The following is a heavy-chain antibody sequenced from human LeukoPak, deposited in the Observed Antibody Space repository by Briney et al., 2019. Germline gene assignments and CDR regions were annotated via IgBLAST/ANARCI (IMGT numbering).Heavy chain of an antibody. J-gene: IGHJ3*02. CDR3: AKDGGSDPDSFDI. V-gene: IGHV3-23*01. CDR1: GFTFSSYA. Sequence: GGSLRLSCAASGFTFSSYAMSWVRLAPGKGQEWVSAISGSGGSTYYADSVKGRFTISRDNTKNSLYLQMNSLRAEDTAVYYCAKDGGSDPDSFDIWGQGTMVTVSS. CDR2: ISGSGGST. D-gene: IGHD2-15*01.